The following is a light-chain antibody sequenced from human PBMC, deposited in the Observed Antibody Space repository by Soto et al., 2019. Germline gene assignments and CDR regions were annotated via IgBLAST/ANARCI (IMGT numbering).Light chain of an antibody. Sequence: EIVMTQSPATLSVSPGERATLSCRASQSIDNDLAWYQQKPGQAPRLLIYGASTRATGIPVRFSGSGSGTLFTLTINSLQSEDLAVYYCQQYHRWPPLTFGGGTEVEIK. CDR1: QSIDND. J-gene: IGKJ4*01. CDR2: GAS. CDR3: QQYHRWPPLT. V-gene: IGKV3-15*01.